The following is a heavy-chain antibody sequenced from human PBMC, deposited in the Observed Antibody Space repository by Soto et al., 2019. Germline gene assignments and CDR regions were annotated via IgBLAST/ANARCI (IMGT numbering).Heavy chain of an antibody. V-gene: IGHV3-53*01. CDR2: LYDLDGS. CDR1: GFTISGKKY. D-gene: IGHD1-1*01. Sequence: GGSLRLSCAASGFTISGKKYVAWVRQAPGKGLEWVSALYDLDGSFYAASVKGRFTTSSDSSKTTVYLRMNDLRPDDTAVYYCATWHEREHAYDVWGQGTTVTVSS. CDR3: ATWHEREHAYDV. J-gene: IGHJ3*01.